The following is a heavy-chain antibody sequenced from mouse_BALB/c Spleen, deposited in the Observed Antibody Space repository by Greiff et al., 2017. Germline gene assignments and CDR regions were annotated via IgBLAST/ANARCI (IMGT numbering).Heavy chain of an antibody. J-gene: IGHJ2*01. CDR2: IYPYNGGT. CDR3: ARGDYRYFDY. CDR1: GYTFTDYN. V-gene: IGHV1S29*02. Sequence: VQLQQSGPELVKPGASVKISCKASGYTFTDYNMHWVKQSHGKSLEWIGYIYPYNGGTGYNQKFKSKATLTVDNSSSTAYMELRSLTSEDSAVYYCARGDYRYFDYWGQGTTLTVSS. D-gene: IGHD2-14*01.